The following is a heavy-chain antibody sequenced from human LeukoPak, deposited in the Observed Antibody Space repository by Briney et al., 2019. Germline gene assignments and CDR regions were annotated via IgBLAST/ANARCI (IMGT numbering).Heavy chain of an antibody. CDR1: GFTFSTYA. J-gene: IGHJ4*02. Sequence: GGSLRLSCAASGFTFSTYAMSWVRQAPGKGLEWVSSISSSSRYIYYADSVKGRFTISRDNAKNSLYLQMNSLRAEDTAVYYCARGGSDILTQHDYWGQGTLVTVSS. V-gene: IGHV3-21*01. D-gene: IGHD3-9*01. CDR3: ARGGSDILTQHDY. CDR2: ISSSSRYI.